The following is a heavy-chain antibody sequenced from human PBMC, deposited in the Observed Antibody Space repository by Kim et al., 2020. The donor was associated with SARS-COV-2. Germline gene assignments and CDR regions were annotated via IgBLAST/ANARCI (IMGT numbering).Heavy chain of an antibody. J-gene: IGHJ4*02. D-gene: IGHD6-6*01. V-gene: IGHV5-51*01. Sequence: RYSPSFQAQVTISADRFISTAYLQWSSLKASDTAMYYCARRSSSSSSFDYWGQGTLVTVSS. CDR3: ARRSSSSSSFDY.